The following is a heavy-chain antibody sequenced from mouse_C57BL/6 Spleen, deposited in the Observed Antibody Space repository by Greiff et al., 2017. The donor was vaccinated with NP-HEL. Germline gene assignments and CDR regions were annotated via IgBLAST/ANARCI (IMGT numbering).Heavy chain of an antibody. CDR1: GYTFTSYG. V-gene: IGHV1-81*01. Sequence: QVHVKQSGAELARPGASVKLSCKASGYTFTSYGISWVKQRTGQGLEWIGEIYPRSGNTYYNEKFKGKATLTADKSSSTAYMELRSLTSEDSAVYFCAIYYYGSSFDYWGQGTTLTVSS. J-gene: IGHJ2*01. D-gene: IGHD1-1*01. CDR3: AIYYYGSSFDY. CDR2: IYPRSGNT.